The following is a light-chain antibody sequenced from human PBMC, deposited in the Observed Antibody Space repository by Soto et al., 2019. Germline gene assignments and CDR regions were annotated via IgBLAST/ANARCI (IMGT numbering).Light chain of an antibody. CDR1: SSDVGYYNR. CDR2: EVS. J-gene: IGLJ2*01. CDR3: SSYPTSSPLV. Sequence: QSALTQPPSVSGSPGQSVTISCTGTSSDVGYYNRVSWYQQPPGTAPKLMVFEVSNRPSGVPDRFSGSKSGNTASLTISGLQAEDEDDYYCSSYPTSSPLVFGGGNKLTVL. V-gene: IGLV2-18*02.